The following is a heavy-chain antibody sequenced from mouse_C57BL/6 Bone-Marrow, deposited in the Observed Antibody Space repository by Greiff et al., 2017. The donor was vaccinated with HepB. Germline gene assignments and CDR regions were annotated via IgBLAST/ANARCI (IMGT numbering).Heavy chain of an antibody. CDR3: VSRYDYYAMDY. J-gene: IGHJ4*01. D-gene: IGHD1-1*02. Sequence: DVKLVESGGGLVQPKVSLKLSCAASGFSFNTYAMNWVRQAPGKGLEWVARIRSKSNNYATYYADSVKDRFTISRDDSESMLYLQMNNLKTEDTAMYYCVSRYDYYAMDYWGQGTSVTVAS. CDR2: IRSKSNNYAT. V-gene: IGHV10-1*01. CDR1: GFSFNTYA.